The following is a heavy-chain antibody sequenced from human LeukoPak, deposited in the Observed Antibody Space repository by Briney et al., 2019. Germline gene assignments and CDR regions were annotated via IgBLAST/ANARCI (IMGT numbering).Heavy chain of an antibody. Sequence: SETLSLTCAVYGGSFSGYYWSWIRQPPGKGLEWIGEINDSGSTNYNPSLKRRVTISVDTSKNQFSLKLSSLIAADTAVYYCAKARGDLSLDYWGRGTPVTVFS. D-gene: IGHD2-21*02. J-gene: IGHJ4*01. CDR2: INDSGST. V-gene: IGHV4-34*01. CDR1: GGSFSGYY. CDR3: AKARGDLSLDY.